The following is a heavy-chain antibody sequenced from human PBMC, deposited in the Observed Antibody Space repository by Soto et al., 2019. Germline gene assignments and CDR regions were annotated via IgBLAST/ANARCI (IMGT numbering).Heavy chain of an antibody. CDR2: ISYDGSNK. V-gene: IGHV3-30-3*01. J-gene: IGHJ4*02. D-gene: IGHD2-2*02. CDR1: GFTFSSYA. Sequence: GGSLRLSCAASGFTFSSYAMHWVRQAPGKGLEWVAVISYDGSNKYYADSVKGRFTISRDNSKNTLYLQMNSLRAEDTAAYYCARVGCSSTSCYIGFDYWGQGTLVTVSS. CDR3: ARVGCSSTSCYIGFDY.